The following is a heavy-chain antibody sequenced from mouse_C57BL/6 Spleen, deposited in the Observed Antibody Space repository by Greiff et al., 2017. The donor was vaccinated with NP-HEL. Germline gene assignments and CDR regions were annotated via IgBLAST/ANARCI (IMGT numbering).Heavy chain of an antibody. CDR3: ARNPPFTTVVDYYAMDY. CDR1: GYTFTSYW. V-gene: IGHV1-64*01. J-gene: IGHJ4*01. CDR2: IPPNSGST. D-gene: IGHD1-1*01. Sequence: QVQLQQPGAELVKPGASVKLSCKASGYTFTSYWMHWVKQRPGQGLEWIGMIPPNSGSTNYNEKFKSKATLTVDKSSSTAYMQLSSLTSEDSAVYYCARNPPFTTVVDYYAMDYWGQGTSVTVSS.